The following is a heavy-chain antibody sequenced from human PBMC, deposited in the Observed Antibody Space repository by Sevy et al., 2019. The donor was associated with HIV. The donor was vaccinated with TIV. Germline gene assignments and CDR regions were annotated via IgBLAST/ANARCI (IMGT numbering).Heavy chain of an antibody. CDR2: IWYNGGTE. CDR1: GFPFRSFS. CDR3: ARDSARVIVPTAGFDS. D-gene: IGHD1-1*01. Sequence: GGSLRLSCAASGFPFRSFSMHWVRQAPGKGLEWVAGIWYNGGTEHYADSVQGRFTISRDISKNVLNLQMNSLRVGDTAIYYCARDSARVIVPTAGFDSWGQGALVTVSS. V-gene: IGHV3-33*01. J-gene: IGHJ5*01.